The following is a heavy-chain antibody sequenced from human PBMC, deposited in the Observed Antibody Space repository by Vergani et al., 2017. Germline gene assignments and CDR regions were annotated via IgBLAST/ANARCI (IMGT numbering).Heavy chain of an antibody. CDR3: AAGSYDISGYYHYFDY. V-gene: IGHV1-18*01. D-gene: IGHD3-22*01. CDR1: GYTFTSYD. Sequence: QVQLVQSGAEVKKPGASVKVSCKASGYTFTSYDINWVRQATGQGLEWMGWISAYNGNTNYAQKLQGRVTMTTDTSTSTAYMELRSLRSEDTAVYFCAAGSYDISGYYHYFDYWGQGTLVTVSS. CDR2: ISAYNGNT. J-gene: IGHJ4*02.